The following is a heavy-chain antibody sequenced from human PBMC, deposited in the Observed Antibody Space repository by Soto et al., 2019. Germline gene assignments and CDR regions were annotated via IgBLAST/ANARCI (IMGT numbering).Heavy chain of an antibody. D-gene: IGHD5-12*01. CDR1: GGSLGSGGYS. Sequence: TLSLTCAVSGGSLGSGGYSWNWIRQPPGKGLEWIGYIYHSGSTYYNPSLKSRVTTSVDRSKNQLSLKLRSVTAADTAVYYCARGGYSGYDFMFDYWGQGTLVTVSS. CDR2: IYHSGST. CDR3: ARGGYSGYDFMFDY. J-gene: IGHJ4*02. V-gene: IGHV4-30-2*01.